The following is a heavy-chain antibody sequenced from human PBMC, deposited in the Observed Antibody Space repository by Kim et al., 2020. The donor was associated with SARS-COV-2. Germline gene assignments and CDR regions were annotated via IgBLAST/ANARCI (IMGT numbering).Heavy chain of an antibody. Sequence: GGSLRLSCTASGFTFSSNSMDWVRQAPGKGLEWVSYSSSSSSTIFYADSVMGRFTISRDNAKNSLYLQMNNLSDEDTAVYYCARDYSGSYYRFDYWGQGTVVTVSS. V-gene: IGHV3-48*02. D-gene: IGHD1-26*01. CDR2: SSSSSSTI. CDR3: ARDYSGSYYRFDY. J-gene: IGHJ4*02. CDR1: GFTFSSNS.